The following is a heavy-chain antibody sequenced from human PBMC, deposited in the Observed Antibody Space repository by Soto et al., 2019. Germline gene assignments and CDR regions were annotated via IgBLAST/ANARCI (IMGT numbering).Heavy chain of an antibody. CDR1: GDNFKKNV. Sequence: GASVKVSCKTSGDNFKKNVFTWVRQAPGQGLDWLGRINPKSGGTSTAQKFQGWVTMTADTSISTASMELTRLTSDDTAIYYCARGDSKDCSNGVCSFFYNHDMDVWGQGTTVTV. CDR3: ARGDSKDCSNGVCSFFYNHDMDV. CDR2: INPKSGGT. J-gene: IGHJ6*02. D-gene: IGHD2-8*01. V-gene: IGHV1-2*04.